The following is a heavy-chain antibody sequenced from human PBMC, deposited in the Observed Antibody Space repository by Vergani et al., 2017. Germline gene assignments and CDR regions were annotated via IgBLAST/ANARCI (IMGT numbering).Heavy chain of an antibody. J-gene: IGHJ4*02. CDR2: IYHSGST. V-gene: IGHV4-38-2*02. CDR1: GYSISSGYY. D-gene: IGHD3-16*01. CDR3: GRGRVGGGDY. Sequence: QVQLQESGPGLVKPSETLSLTCTVPGYSISSGYYWGWIRQPPGKGLEWIVSIYHSGSTYYNPSLKSPVTISVDTSQNQFSLKLSSVTAADTAVYYCGRGRVGGGDYWGQGTLVTVSS.